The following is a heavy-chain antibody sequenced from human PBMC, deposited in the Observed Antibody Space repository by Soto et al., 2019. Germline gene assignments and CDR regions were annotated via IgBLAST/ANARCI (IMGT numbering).Heavy chain of an antibody. CDR2: IYYSGST. J-gene: IGHJ4*02. CDR1: GGSISSSSYY. V-gene: IGHV4-39*01. Sequence: SETLSLTCTVSGGSISSSSYYWGWIRQPPGKGLEWIGSIYYSGSTYYNPSLKSRVTISVDTSKNQFSLKLSSVTAADMAVYYCARLYGSGSPRGIDYWGQGTLVTVSS. CDR3: ARLYGSGSPRGIDY. D-gene: IGHD3-10*01.